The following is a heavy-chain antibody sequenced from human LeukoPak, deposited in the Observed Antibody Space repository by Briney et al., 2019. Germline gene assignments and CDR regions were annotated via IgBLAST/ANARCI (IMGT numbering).Heavy chain of an antibody. J-gene: IGHJ6*02. CDR3: ARHLGYCSSTSCYKNYYYYYGMDV. Sequence: GESLRISCKGSGYSFTSYWIGWVRQMPGKGLEWMGIIYPGGSDTRYSPSFQGQVTISADKSISTAYLQWSSLKASDTAMYYSARHLGYCSSTSCYKNYYYYYGMDVWGQGTTVTVSS. V-gene: IGHV5-51*01. CDR2: IYPGGSDT. CDR1: GYSFTSYW. D-gene: IGHD2-2*02.